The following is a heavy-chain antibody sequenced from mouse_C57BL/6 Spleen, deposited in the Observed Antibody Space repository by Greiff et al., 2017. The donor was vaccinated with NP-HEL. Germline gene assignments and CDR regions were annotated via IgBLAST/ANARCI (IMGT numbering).Heavy chain of an antibody. D-gene: IGHD1-1*01. CDR3: AREGYYYGSSYAWFAY. CDR2: INPNNGGT. J-gene: IGHJ3*01. Sequence: VQLQQSGPELVKPGASVKIPCKASGYTFTDYNMDWVKQSHGKSLEWIGDINPNNGGTIYNQKFKGKATLTVDKSSSTAYMELRSLTSEDTAVYYCAREGYYYGSSYAWFAYWGQGTLVTVSA. V-gene: IGHV1-18*01. CDR1: GYTFTDYN.